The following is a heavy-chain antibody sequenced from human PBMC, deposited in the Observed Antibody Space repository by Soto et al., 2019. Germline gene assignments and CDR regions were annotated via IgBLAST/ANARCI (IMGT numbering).Heavy chain of an antibody. V-gene: IGHV3-23*01. CDR2: ISGSGGST. J-gene: IGHJ3*02. CDR1: GFTFSSYA. CDR3: AKSDLFLEWLLGAFDI. D-gene: IGHD3-3*01. Sequence: EVQLLESGGGLVQPGGSLRLSCAASGFTFSSYAMSWVRQAPGKGLEWVSAISGSGGSTYYADSVKGRFTISRDNSKNTLYLQMNSLRAEDTAVYYCAKSDLFLEWLLGAFDIWGQGKMVTVSS.